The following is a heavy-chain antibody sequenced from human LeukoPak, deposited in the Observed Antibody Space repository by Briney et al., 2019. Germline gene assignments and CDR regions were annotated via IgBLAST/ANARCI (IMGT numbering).Heavy chain of an antibody. CDR1: GGSFSGYY. D-gene: IGHD5-24*01. V-gene: IGHV4-34*01. Sequence: SETLSLTCAVYGGSFSGYYWSWIRQPPGKGLEWIGSIYHSGSTYYNPSLKSRVTISVDTSKNQFSLKLSSVTAADTAVYYCARGERDGYNRVYWGQGTLVTVSS. CDR2: IYHSGST. J-gene: IGHJ4*02. CDR3: ARGERDGYNRVY.